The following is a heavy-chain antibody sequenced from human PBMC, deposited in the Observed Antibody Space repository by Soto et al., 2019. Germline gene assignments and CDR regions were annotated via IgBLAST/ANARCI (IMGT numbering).Heavy chain of an antibody. V-gene: IGHV1-8*01. CDR2: MNPNSGNT. CDR3: AGDGEWLRLYGRGPYFDY. CDR1: GYTFTSYD. Sequence: ASVKVSCKASGYTFTSYDINWVRQATGQGLEWMGWMNPNSGNTGYAQKFQGRVTMTRNTSISTAYMELSSLRSEDTAVYYCAGDGEWLRLYGRGPYFDYWGQGTLVTVSS. J-gene: IGHJ4*02. D-gene: IGHD5-12*01.